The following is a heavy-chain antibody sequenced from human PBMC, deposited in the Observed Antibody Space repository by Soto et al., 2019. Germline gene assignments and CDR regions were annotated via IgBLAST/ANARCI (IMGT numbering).Heavy chain of an antibody. D-gene: IGHD6-6*01. CDR1: GETFNNFY. Sequence: SETLSLTCAVYGETFNNFYWNWIRQPPGKGLEWIGEINVSGTTNSNPSVKSRVSMSVDTSTHQFSLKLGSVTAADTAVYYCARGHFIAARPRWFDPWGQGILVTVSS. J-gene: IGHJ5*02. V-gene: IGHV4-34*01. CDR3: ARGHFIAARPRWFDP. CDR2: INVSGTT.